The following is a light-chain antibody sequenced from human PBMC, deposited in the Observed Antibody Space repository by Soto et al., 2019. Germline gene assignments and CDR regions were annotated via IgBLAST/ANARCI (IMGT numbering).Light chain of an antibody. CDR1: QDISNY. J-gene: IGKJ5*01. V-gene: IGKV1-33*01. CDR2: DAS. CDR3: QQYDNLPIT. Sequence: DIQMTQSPSSLSASVGDRVTITCQASQDISNYLNWYQQKPGKAPKLLIYDASNLETGVPSRFSGSGSGTDFTFTISSLQPEDIATDDCQQYDNLPITFGQGTRLEIK.